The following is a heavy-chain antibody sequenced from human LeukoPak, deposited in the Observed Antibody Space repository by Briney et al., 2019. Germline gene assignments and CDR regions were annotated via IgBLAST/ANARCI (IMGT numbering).Heavy chain of an antibody. D-gene: IGHD5-24*01. J-gene: IGHJ4*02. CDR1: GFTFSGSA. CDR2: IRSKANSYAT. CDR3: TRTRDGYNAWIFDY. Sequence: PGGSLRLSCAASGFTFSGSAMHWVRQASGKGREWVGRIRSKANSYATAYAASVKGRFTISRDDSKNTAYLQMNSLKAEDTAVYYCTRTRDGYNAWIFDYWGQGTLVTVSS. V-gene: IGHV3-73*01.